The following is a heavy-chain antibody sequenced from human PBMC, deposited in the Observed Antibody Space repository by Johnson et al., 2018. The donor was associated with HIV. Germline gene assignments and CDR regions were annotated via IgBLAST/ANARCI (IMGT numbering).Heavy chain of an antibody. CDR1: GFTFSSYW. CDR2: INSDGSST. V-gene: IGHV3-74*01. CDR3: ASGGSRYSGSYLSDAFDI. D-gene: IGHD1-26*01. J-gene: IGHJ3*02. Sequence: VQLVESGGGLVQPGGSLRLSCAASGFTFSSYWMHWVRQAPGKGLVWVSRINSDGSSTSYADSVKGRFTISRDNAKNTLYLQMNSLRAEDTAVYYCASGGSRYSGSYLSDAFDIWGQGTVVTVSS.